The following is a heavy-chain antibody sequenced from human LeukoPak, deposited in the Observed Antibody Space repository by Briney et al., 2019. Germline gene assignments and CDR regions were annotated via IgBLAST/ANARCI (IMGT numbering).Heavy chain of an antibody. CDR1: GDSINNYY. J-gene: IGHJ6*02. CDR3: ARVSGGYDYYYYYGMDV. D-gene: IGHD5-12*01. CDR2: IYYRGST. Sequence: PSETLSLTCTVSGDSINNYYWSWIRQPPGKGLEWIGYIYYRGSTNYNPSLKSRVTISVDTSKNQFSLKLSSVTAADTAVYYCARVSGGYDYYYYYGMDVWGQGTTVTVSS. V-gene: IGHV4-59*01.